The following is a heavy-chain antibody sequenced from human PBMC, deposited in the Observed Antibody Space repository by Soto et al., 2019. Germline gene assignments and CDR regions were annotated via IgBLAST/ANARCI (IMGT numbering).Heavy chain of an antibody. CDR1: GGSISSSSYY. J-gene: IGHJ6*02. V-gene: IGHV4-39*01. Sequence: QLQLQESGPGLVKPSETLSLTCTVSGGSISSSSYYWGWIRQPPGKGLAWIGSIYYSGSTYYNPSLKSRVTISVDTSKNQFSLKLSSVTAADTAVYYCASRWIQLWLSGYYYYGMDVWGQGTTVTVSS. CDR2: IYYSGST. D-gene: IGHD5-18*01. CDR3: ASRWIQLWLSGYYYYGMDV.